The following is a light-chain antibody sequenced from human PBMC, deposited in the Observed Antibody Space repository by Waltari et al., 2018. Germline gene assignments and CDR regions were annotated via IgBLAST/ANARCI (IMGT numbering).Light chain of an antibody. V-gene: IGLV1-40*01. J-gene: IGLJ2*01. CDR2: GNN. Sequence: QSVLTQPPSVSGAPGPRVTISCTGSSSNIGAGYDFHWYQQLPGTAPKLLIYGNNNRPSGVPDRFSGSKSGTSASLAITGLQAEDEADYHCQSYDSSLSAHVVFGGGTKLTVL. CDR3: QSYDSSLSAHVV. CDR1: SSNIGAGYD.